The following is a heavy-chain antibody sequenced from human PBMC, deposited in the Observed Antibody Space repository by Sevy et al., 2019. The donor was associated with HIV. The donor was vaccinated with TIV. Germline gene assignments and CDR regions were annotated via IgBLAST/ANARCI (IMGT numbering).Heavy chain of an antibody. CDR1: GFNFDDYT. V-gene: IGHV3-43*01. CDR3: AKDPSRSGTWFFDS. D-gene: IGHD3-9*01. CDR2: ISWDGDNT. Sequence: GGSLRLSCAASGFNFDDYTMHWVRQDPGKGLRWVSLISWDGDNTYHADSVRGRFTISRDNSKNSLYLEMNSLTTEDTALYYCAKDPSRSGTWFFDSWGQGTLVTVSS. J-gene: IGHJ4*02.